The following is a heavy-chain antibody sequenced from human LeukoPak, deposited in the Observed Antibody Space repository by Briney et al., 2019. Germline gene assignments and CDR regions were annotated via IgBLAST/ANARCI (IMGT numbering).Heavy chain of an antibody. CDR2: ISAYNGNT. Sequence: ASVKVSCKASGYTFTSYGISWVRQAPGQGLEWMGWISAYNGNTNYAQKLQGRVTMTTDTSTSTAYMELRSLRSDDTAVYYCARRTSSTTMIVVVTQDAFDIWGQGTMVTVSS. CDR1: GYTFTSYG. D-gene: IGHD3-22*01. CDR3: ARRTSSTTMIVVVTQDAFDI. J-gene: IGHJ3*02. V-gene: IGHV1-18*01.